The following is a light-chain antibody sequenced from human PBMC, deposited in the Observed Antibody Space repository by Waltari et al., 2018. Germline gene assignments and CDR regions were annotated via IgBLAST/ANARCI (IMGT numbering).Light chain of an antibody. CDR1: QSVANN. CDR2: GAS. V-gene: IGKV3-15*01. J-gene: IGKJ4*01. CDR3: QQYDNWPSLT. Sequence: EIVLTQSPAMLSVSPGERATLSYRATQSVANNLAWYQQKHGQAPRLLIYGASTRATGIPPRFSGSGSGTEFILTISSLQSEDSAVYYCQQYDNWPSLTFGGGTKVEIK.